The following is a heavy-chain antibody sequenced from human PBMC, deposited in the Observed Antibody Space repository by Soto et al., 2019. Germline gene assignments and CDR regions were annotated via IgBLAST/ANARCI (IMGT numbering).Heavy chain of an antibody. CDR3: ARDSRLGFPEY. CDR1: GGSISSYY. J-gene: IGHJ4*01. V-gene: IGHV4-59*01. D-gene: IGHD3-16*01. CDR2: IYSSGST. Sequence: QVQLQESGPGLVKPSETLSLTCTVSGGSISSYYWSWIRQPPGKGLEWIGYIYSSGSTKYNPSLNSRVTISVDTSKNQFSLKLSSVTAADTAVYYCARDSRLGFPEYWGHGTLVTVSS.